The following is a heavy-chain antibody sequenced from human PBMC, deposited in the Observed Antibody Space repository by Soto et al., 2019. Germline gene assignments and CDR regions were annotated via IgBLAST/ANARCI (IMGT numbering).Heavy chain of an antibody. CDR1: GYSFTSLD. Sequence: ASVKVSCKASGYSFTSLDINWVRQTTGQGLEWMGWMQPSSGRTGYAQKFQGRVTMTGDTSINTAYMELSSLTSDDTAFYYCARGVTAGVDYWGQGTLVTVPQ. CDR3: ARGVTAGVDY. CDR2: MQPSSGRT. V-gene: IGHV1-8*01. J-gene: IGHJ4*02. D-gene: IGHD1-26*01.